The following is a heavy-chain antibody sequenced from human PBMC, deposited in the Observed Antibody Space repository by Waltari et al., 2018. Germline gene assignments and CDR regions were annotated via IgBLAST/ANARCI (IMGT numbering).Heavy chain of an antibody. CDR2: ISSSSSYI. J-gene: IGHJ4*02. CDR1: GFTFSSYS. CDR3: ARDSTDFWSGYEDY. Sequence: EVQLVESGGGLVKPGGSLRLSCAASGFTFSSYSMNWVRQAPGKGLEWVSSISSSSSYIYYADSVKGRFTISRDNAKNSLYLQMNSLRAEDTAVYYCARDSTDFWSGYEDYWGQGTLVTVSS. D-gene: IGHD3-3*01. V-gene: IGHV3-21*01.